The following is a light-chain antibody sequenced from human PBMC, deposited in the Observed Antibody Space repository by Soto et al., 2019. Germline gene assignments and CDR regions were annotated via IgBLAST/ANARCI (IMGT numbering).Light chain of an antibody. V-gene: IGLV2-23*02. CDR2: EVT. J-gene: IGLJ2*01. CDR3: CSYTDLDSVV. Sequence: QSALAQPASVSGSPGQSITISCSGTSSDVGKYDAVSWYQQHPGKAPKFIIYEVTKRPSGISDRFSGSKSGNTASLTISGLQAEDEAHYYCCSYTDLDSVVFGGGTQLTVL. CDR1: SSDVGKYDA.